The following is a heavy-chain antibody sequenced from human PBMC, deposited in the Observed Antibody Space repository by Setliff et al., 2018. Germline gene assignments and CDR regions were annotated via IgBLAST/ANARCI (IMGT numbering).Heavy chain of an antibody. V-gene: IGHV4-38-2*01. CDR1: GYSISSGYY. Sequence: SETLSLTCAASGYSISSGYYWGWIQQPPGKGLEWIGNIYHSGSTYYNPSLKSRVTISVDTSKNQFSLKLTSVTAADTAVYYCARHGLQFLEWLSAFDYWGQGTLVTVS. J-gene: IGHJ4*02. D-gene: IGHD3-3*01. CDR2: IYHSGST. CDR3: ARHGLQFLEWLSAFDY.